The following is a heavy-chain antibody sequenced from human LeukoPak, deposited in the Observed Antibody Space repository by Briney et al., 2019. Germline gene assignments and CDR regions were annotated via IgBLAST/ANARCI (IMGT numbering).Heavy chain of an antibody. J-gene: IGHJ4*02. D-gene: IGHD6-19*01. V-gene: IGHV1-18*01. CDR3: AREAPIAVAGTGEVVDY. Sequence: GASVKVSCKASGYTFTSYGISWVRQAPGQGLEWMGWISAYNGNTNYAQKLQGRVTMTTDTSTSTAYMELRSLRSDDTAVYYCAREAPIAVAGTGEVVDYWGQGTLVTVSS. CDR2: ISAYNGNT. CDR1: GYTFTSYG.